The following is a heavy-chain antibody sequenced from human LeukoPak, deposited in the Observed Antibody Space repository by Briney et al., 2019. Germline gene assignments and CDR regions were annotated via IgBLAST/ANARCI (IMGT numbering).Heavy chain of an antibody. V-gene: IGHV4-39*01. Sequence: SETLSLTCTVPGGSISSSSYYWGWIRQPPGKGLEWIGSIYYSGSTYYNPSLKSRVTISVDTSKNQFSLKLSSVTAADTAVYYCARNDYGDYWGQGTLVTVSS. CDR2: IYYSGST. J-gene: IGHJ4*02. CDR3: ARNDYGDY. CDR1: GGSISSSSYY.